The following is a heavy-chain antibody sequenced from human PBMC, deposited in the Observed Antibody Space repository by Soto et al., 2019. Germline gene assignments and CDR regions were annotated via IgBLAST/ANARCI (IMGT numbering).Heavy chain of an antibody. V-gene: IGHV3-7*01. Sequence: GGSLRLSCAASGFTFSSYWMSWVRQAPGKGLEWVANIKQDGSEKYYVDSVKGRFTISRDNAKNSLYLQMNSLRAEDTAVYYCARDIAARPLSRFDYYYYYYMDVWGKGTTVTVSS. D-gene: IGHD6-6*01. CDR2: IKQDGSEK. CDR1: GFTFSSYW. J-gene: IGHJ6*03. CDR3: ARDIAARPLSRFDYYYYYYMDV.